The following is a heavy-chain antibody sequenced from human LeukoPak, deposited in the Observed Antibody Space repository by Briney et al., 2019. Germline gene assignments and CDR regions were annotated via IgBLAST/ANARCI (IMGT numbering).Heavy chain of an antibody. CDR2: IIPIFGTA. V-gene: IGHV1-69*05. CDR1: GGTFSSYA. D-gene: IGHD3-10*01. Sequence: SVKVSSKASGGTFSSYAISWVRQAPGQGLEWMGGIIPIFGTANYAQKFQGRVTITTDESTSTAYMELSSLRSEDTAVYYCARAQNHYYGSGSYYFDYWGQGTLVTVSS. J-gene: IGHJ4*02. CDR3: ARAQNHYYGSGSYYFDY.